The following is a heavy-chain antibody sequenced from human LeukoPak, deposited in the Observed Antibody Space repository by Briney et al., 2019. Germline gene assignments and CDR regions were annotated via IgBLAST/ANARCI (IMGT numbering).Heavy chain of an antibody. D-gene: IGHD3-22*01. CDR2: VYPSGST. J-gene: IGHJ3*02. V-gene: IGHV4-61*02. Sequence: SETLSLTCTVSGGSISSGNYYWNWIRQPAGKGLEWIGRVYPSGSTNYNPSLKSRVTISIDTSKNQFSLQMTSVTAADTAMHYCARSYYYDSSGSKDAFDIWGQGTMVTVSS. CDR3: ARSYYYDSSGSKDAFDI. CDR1: GGSISSGNYY.